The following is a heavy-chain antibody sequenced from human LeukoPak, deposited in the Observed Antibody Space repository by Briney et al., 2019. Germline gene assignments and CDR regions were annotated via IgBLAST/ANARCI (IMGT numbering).Heavy chain of an antibody. D-gene: IGHD6-19*01. CDR1: GGSITNYY. CDR2: LYYTGST. Sequence: SETLSLTCTVSGGSITNYYWSWIRQPPGKGLEWIGYLYYTGSTNYNPSLKSRVTISVDMSKNQFSLKLRSMTAADTAVYYCARHGSGYCSVFDYWGQGTLVTVSS. J-gene: IGHJ4*02. CDR3: ARHGSGYCSVFDY. V-gene: IGHV4-59*08.